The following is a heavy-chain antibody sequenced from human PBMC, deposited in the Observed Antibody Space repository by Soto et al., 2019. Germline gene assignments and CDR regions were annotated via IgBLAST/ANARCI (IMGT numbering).Heavy chain of an antibody. V-gene: IGHV3-48*03. J-gene: IGHJ4*02. Sequence: VGSLRLSCAASGFTFSSYEMNWVRQAPGKGLEWVSYISSSGSTIYYADSVKGRFTISRDNAKNSLYLQMNSLRAEDTAVYYCARDNTVVAATDYWGQGTLVTVSS. CDR2: ISSSGSTI. CDR1: GFTFSSYE. CDR3: ARDNTVVAATDY. D-gene: IGHD2-15*01.